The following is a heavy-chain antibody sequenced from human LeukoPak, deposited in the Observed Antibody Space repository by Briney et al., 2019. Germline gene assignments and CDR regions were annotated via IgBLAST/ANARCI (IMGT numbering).Heavy chain of an antibody. V-gene: IGHV1-69*04. CDR1: GGTFSSYA. CDR2: IIPILDTP. J-gene: IGHJ4*02. Sequence: SVKVSCKASGGTFSSYAINWVRQAPGQGLEWMGRIIPILDTPNYAQKFQGRVTITADKSTSTTYMELSSLRSEDTAVYYCARDLTSYYYDNNGAFDFWGQGTLVTVSS. CDR3: ARDLTSYYYDNNGAFDF. D-gene: IGHD3-22*01.